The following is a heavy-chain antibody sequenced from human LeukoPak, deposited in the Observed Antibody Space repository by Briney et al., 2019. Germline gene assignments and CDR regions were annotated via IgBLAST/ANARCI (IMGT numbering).Heavy chain of an antibody. CDR1: GGSISSYY. CDR2: IYTSGST. D-gene: IGHD3-16*01. CDR3: ARGPLIWGYFDL. Sequence: PSETLSLTCTVSGGSISSYYWSWIRQPAGKGLEWIGRIYTSGSTNYNPSLKSRVTISVDKSKNQFSPKLSSVTAADTAVYYCARGPLIWGYFDLWGRGTLVTVSS. J-gene: IGHJ2*01. V-gene: IGHV4-4*07.